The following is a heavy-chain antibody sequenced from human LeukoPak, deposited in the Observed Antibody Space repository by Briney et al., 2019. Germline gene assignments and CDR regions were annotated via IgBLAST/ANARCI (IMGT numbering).Heavy chain of an antibody. Sequence: ASVKVCCKASGYTFTGYYMHWVRQAPGQGLVWMGWINPNSGGTNYAQKFQGRVTMTRDTSISTAYMELSRLRSDDTAVYYCAMGTGRFGKPFDYWGQGTLVTVSS. CDR1: GYTFTGYY. V-gene: IGHV1-2*02. J-gene: IGHJ4*02. D-gene: IGHD3-10*01. CDR3: AMGTGRFGKPFDY. CDR2: INPNSGGT.